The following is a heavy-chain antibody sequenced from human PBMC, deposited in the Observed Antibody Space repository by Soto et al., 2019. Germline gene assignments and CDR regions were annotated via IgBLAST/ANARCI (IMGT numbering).Heavy chain of an antibody. Sequence: QVQLVQSGAEVKKPGASVKVSCKASGYTFTSYGISWVRQAPGQGLEWMGWISAYNGNTNYAQKLQGRVTMTTDTSTSTASMELRSLRSDDTAVYYCERCAHIPNRSTSCYWWFDPWGQGTLVTVSS. CDR3: ERCAHIPNRSTSCYWWFDP. D-gene: IGHD2-2*01. V-gene: IGHV1-18*01. CDR2: ISAYNGNT. CDR1: GYTFTSYG. J-gene: IGHJ5*02.